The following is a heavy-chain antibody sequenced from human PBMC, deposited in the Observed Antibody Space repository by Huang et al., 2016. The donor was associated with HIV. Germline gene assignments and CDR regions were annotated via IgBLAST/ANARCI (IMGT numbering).Heavy chain of an antibody. CDR2: INTYNGNT. J-gene: IGHJ6*02. V-gene: IGHV1-18*04. Sequence: QVHLVQSGVDVTKPGASVKVSCKASDYTFTKYGVSWVRQAPGQGLEGMRWINTYNGNTNYAQKFQGGVTMTTDKSTNTAYMELGSLRYDDTAVYYCARDRVPAVRYYYGMDVWGQGTTVTVTS. CDR1: DYTFTKYG. CDR3: ARDRVPAVRYYYGMDV. D-gene: IGHD3-16*02.